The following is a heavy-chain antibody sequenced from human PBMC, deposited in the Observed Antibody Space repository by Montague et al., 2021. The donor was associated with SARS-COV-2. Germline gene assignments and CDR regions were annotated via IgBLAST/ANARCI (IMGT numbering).Heavy chain of an antibody. D-gene: IGHD3-10*01. CDR2: SSGSDGGT. Sequence: SLRLSCAASGFTFSNSAMNWVRQAPGKGLEWVSGSSGSDGGTHYADSVKGRFTISRDNSKNVLYLRMNSLRAEDTALYYCAKDSYYYGLGYGMDVWGLGTTVTVSS. CDR1: GFTFSNSA. V-gene: IGHV3-23*01. J-gene: IGHJ6*02. CDR3: AKDSYYYGLGYGMDV.